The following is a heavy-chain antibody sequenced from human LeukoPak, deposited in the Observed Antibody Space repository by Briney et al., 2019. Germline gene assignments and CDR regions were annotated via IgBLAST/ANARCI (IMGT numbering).Heavy chain of an antibody. J-gene: IGHJ4*02. CDR1: GFTFSSYA. Sequence: PGRSLRLSCAASGFTFSSYAMHWVRQAPGKGLEWVSSISSSSSFIYYADSLKGRFTISRDNAKNSLYLQMNSLRAEDTAVYYCARTYFGSGNTLVHWGQGTLVTVSS. CDR2: ISSSSSFI. D-gene: IGHD3-10*01. V-gene: IGHV3-21*01. CDR3: ARTYFGSGNTLVH.